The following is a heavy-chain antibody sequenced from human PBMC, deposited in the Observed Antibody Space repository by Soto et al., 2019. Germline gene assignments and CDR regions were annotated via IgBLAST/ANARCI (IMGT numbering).Heavy chain of an antibody. CDR2: IYPGDSDT. J-gene: IGHJ4*02. CDR1: GYSFTSYW. D-gene: IGHD3-9*01. Sequence: PGESLKISCKGSGYSFTSYWIGWVRQMPGKGLEWMGIIYPGDSDTRYSPYFQGQVTISADKSISTAYLQWSSLKASDTAMYYCARHVPDYDILTGCHFDYWGQGTLVTVSS. V-gene: IGHV5-51*01. CDR3: ARHVPDYDILTGCHFDY.